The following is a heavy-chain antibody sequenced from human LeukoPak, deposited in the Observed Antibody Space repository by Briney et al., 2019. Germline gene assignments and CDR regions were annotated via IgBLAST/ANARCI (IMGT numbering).Heavy chain of an antibody. CDR3: AKGASSGWATIDY. D-gene: IGHD6-19*01. J-gene: IGHJ4*02. CDR2: ISWNSGSI. V-gene: IGHV3-9*01. Sequence: GGSPRLSCAASGFTFDDYAMHWVRQAPGKGLEWVSGISWNSGSIGYADSVKGRFTISRDNAKNSLYLQMNSLRAEDTALYYCAKGASSGWATIDYWGQGTLVTVSS. CDR1: GFTFDDYA.